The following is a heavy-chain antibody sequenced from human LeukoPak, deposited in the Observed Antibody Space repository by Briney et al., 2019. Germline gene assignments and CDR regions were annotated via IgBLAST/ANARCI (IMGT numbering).Heavy chain of an antibody. CDR1: GGTFSSYA. CDR3: ARTSGYYSDY. V-gene: IGHV1-69*05. D-gene: IGHD3-22*01. CDR2: IIPIFGTA. Sequence: GASVKVSCKXSGGTFSSYAISWVRQAPGQGLERMGRIIPIFGTANYAQKFQGRVTITTDESTSTAYMELSSLRSEDTAVYYCARTSGYYSDYWGQGTLVTVSS. J-gene: IGHJ4*02.